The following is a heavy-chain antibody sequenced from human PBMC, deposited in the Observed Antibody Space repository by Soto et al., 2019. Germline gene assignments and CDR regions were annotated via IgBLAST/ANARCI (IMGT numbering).Heavy chain of an antibody. CDR2: IWYDGSNK. Sequence: GGSLRLSCAASGFTFSSYGMHWVRQAPGKGLEWVAVIWYDGSNKYYADSVKGRFTISRDNSKNTLYLQMNSLRAEDTAVYYCARVVYGGVTTSVFDYWGQGTLVTVSS. CDR1: GFTFSSYG. V-gene: IGHV3-33*01. J-gene: IGHJ4*02. D-gene: IGHD4-17*01. CDR3: ARVVYGGVTTSVFDY.